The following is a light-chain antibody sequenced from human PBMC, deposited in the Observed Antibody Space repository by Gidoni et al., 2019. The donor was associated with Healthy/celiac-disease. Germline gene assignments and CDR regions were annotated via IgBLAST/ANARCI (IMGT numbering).Light chain of an antibody. CDR3: QQYGSSPT. CDR1: QSVSSSY. CDR2: GAS. J-gene: IGKJ4*01. V-gene: IGKV3-20*01. Sequence: EIVLTQSPGTLSLSPGERATLSCRASQSVSSSYLAWYQQKPGQAPRLLIYGASSRATCIPDRFRGSVSWTDFTLTISRLEPEDFAVYYCQQYGSSPTFXGXTKVEIK.